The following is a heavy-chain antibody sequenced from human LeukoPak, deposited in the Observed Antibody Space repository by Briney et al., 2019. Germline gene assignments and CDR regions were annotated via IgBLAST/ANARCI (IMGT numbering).Heavy chain of an antibody. CDR2: IYTSGST. D-gene: IGHD2-2*01. Sequence: PSETLSLTCTVSGGSISSYYWSWIRQPAGKGLEWIGRIYTSGSTNYNPSLKSRVTMSVDTSKNQSSLKLSSVTAADTAVYYCARAQIHHQLGNWFDPWGQGTLVTVSS. CDR3: ARAQIHHQLGNWFDP. J-gene: IGHJ5*02. V-gene: IGHV4-4*07. CDR1: GGSISSYY.